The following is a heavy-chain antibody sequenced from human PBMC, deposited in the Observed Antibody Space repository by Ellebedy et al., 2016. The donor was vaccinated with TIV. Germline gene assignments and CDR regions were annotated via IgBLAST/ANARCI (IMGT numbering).Heavy chain of an antibody. CDR1: GGSFSGYY. V-gene: IGHV4-34*01. J-gene: IGHJ6*02. CDR3: VRSEGYAMDV. Sequence: SETLSLTXAVYGGSFSGYYWSWIRQPPGKGLEWIGEINHSGSTNYNPSLKSRVTISVDTSKNQFSLKLSSVTAADSAVYYCVRSEGYAMDVWGQGTTVTVSS. CDR2: INHSGST.